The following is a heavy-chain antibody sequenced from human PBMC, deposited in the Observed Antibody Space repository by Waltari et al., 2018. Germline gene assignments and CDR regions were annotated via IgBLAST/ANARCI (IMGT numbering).Heavy chain of an antibody. Sequence: QVQLVQSGAEVKKPGASVKVSCKASGYTFTSYGISWVRQAPGQGLEWMGWISASNGNTNYAQKRQGRVTMTTDTATSTAYMELRSLRSDDTAVYYCARDWAIVVVPAAIGHWGQGTLVTVSS. CDR1: GYTFTSYG. D-gene: IGHD2-2*01. CDR2: ISASNGNT. J-gene: IGHJ4*02. V-gene: IGHV1-18*01. CDR3: ARDWAIVVVPAAIGH.